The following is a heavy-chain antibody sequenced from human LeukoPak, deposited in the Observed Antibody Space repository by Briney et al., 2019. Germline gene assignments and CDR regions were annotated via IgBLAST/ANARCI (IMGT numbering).Heavy chain of an antibody. D-gene: IGHD3-22*01. CDR2: IIPIFGTA. CDR1: GGTFISYA. CDR3: ARAGDYYDSSPDY. J-gene: IGHJ4*02. V-gene: IGHV1-69*01. Sequence: SVKVSCKASGGTFISYAISWVRQAPGQGLEWMGGIIPIFGTANYAQKFQGRVTITADESTSTAYMELSSLRSEDTAVYYCARAGDYYDSSPDYWGQGTLVTVSS.